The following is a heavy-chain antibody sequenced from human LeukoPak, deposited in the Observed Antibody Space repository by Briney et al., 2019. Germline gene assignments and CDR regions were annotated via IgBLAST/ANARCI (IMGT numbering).Heavy chain of an antibody. V-gene: IGHV4-34*01. CDR2: INHSGST. CDR3: ARMARKSWPVKYFDY. CDR1: GGSFSGYY. J-gene: IGHJ4*02. D-gene: IGHD6-19*01. Sequence: SETLSLTCAVYGGSFSGYYWSWIRQPPGKGLEWIGEINHSGSTNYNPSLKSRVTISVDTSKNQFSLKLSSVTAADTAVYYCARMARKSWPVKYFDYWGQGTLVTVSS.